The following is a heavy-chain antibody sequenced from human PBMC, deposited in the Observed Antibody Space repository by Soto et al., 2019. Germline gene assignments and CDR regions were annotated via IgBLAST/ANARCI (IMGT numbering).Heavy chain of an antibody. CDR2: IFSNDEK. V-gene: IGHV2-26*01. D-gene: IGHD3-3*01. CDR3: ARMYDFWSSYYGGNWFDH. J-gene: IGHJ5*02. CDR1: GFSLSTARMG. Sequence: SGPTLVNPTETLTLTCTVSGFSLSTARMGVSWIRQPPGKALEWLAHIFSNDEKSYSTSLKSRLTISKDTSKSQVGLTLTNMDPVDTTTYYWARMYDFWSSYYGGNWFDHWGQGTLVTVSS.